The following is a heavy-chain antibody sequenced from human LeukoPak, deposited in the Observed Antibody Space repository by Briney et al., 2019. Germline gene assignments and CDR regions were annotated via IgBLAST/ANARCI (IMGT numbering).Heavy chain of an antibody. V-gene: IGHV3-74*01. Sequence: GGSLRLSCAASGSTLSSYWMHWVRQAPGKGLVWVSRINSDGSSTSYADSVKGRFTISRDNAKNTLYLQMNSLRAEDTAVYYCARRRSGSQSGAFDIWGQGTMVTVSS. CDR1: GSTLSSYW. CDR2: INSDGSST. CDR3: ARRRSGSQSGAFDI. D-gene: IGHD3-10*01. J-gene: IGHJ3*02.